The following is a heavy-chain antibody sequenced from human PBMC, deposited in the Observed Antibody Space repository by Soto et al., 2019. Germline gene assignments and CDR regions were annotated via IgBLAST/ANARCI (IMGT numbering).Heavy chain of an antibody. V-gene: IGHV5-51*07. CDR2: IYPGGSET. J-gene: IGHJ4*02. Sequence: PGESLKISCKGSGYNFDAYWIAWVHQMPGRGLECVGIIYPGGSETKYTPAFQGRVTISADTSISTAYLEWSGLKASDTAIYYCARRLVYGFSTGWYFDFWGQGTLVTSPQ. CDR3: ARRLVYGFSTGWYFDF. CDR1: GYNFDAYW. D-gene: IGHD6-19*01.